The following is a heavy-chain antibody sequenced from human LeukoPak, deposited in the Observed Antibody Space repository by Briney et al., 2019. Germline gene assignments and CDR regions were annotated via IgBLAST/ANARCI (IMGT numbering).Heavy chain of an antibody. CDR3: ARDTPLWYLDY. Sequence: SETLSLTCTVSGGSIDPYYWNWIRQSPGKGLEWIGFVYYSGRTDYNPSLQSRVIISVDTSKNQFSLRLSSVTAADTAVYYCARDTPLWYLDYWGQGTLVTVSS. CDR1: GGSIDPYY. J-gene: IGHJ4*02. CDR2: VYYSGRT. V-gene: IGHV4-59*01.